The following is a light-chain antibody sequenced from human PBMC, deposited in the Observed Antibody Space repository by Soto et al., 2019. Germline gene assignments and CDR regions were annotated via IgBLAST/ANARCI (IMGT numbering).Light chain of an antibody. Sequence: EIVMTQSPATLSVSPGERATLSCRASQSVSSNLAWYEQKPGQAPRLLIYGASTRAPGIPARFSGSGSGTEFTLTISSLQSEDFAMYYGQQYNNWPYTCGQGTKLEIK. CDR2: GAS. V-gene: IGKV3-15*01. CDR3: QQYNNWPYT. J-gene: IGKJ2*01. CDR1: QSVSSN.